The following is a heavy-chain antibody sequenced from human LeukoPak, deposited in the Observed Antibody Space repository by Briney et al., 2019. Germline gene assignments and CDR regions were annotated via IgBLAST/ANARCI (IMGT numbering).Heavy chain of an antibody. CDR3: AREGGDIVVVPAAGWFDP. V-gene: IGHV3-33*01. CDR1: GFTFSSYG. J-gene: IGHJ5*02. Sequence: PGRSLRLSCAASGFTFSSYGMHWVRQAPGKGLEWVAVIWYDGSNKYYADSVEGRFTISRDNSKNTLYLQMNSLRAEDTAVYYCAREGGDIVVVPAAGWFDPWGQGILVTVSS. CDR2: IWYDGSNK. D-gene: IGHD2-2*01.